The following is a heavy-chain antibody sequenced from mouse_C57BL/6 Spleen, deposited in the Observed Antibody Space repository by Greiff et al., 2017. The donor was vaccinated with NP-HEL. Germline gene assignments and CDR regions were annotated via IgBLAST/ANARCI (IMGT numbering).Heavy chain of an antibody. CDR3: ARRMDY. Sequence: VQLKQSGPELVKPGASVKMSCTASGYTFTDYNMHWVKQSHGKSLEWIGYITPNNGGTSYTQTFKGTVTLPVNTSSSTAYMEVRSLTSEDAAVYDCARRMDYWGQGTSVTVSS. J-gene: IGHJ4*01. V-gene: IGHV1-22*01. CDR2: ITPNNGGT. CDR1: GYTFTDYN.